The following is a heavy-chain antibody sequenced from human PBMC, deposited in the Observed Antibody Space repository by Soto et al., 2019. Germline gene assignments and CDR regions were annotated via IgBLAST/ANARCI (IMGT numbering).Heavy chain of an antibody. Sequence: PGGSLRLSCSASGFTFSSYAMHWVRQAPGKGLEYVSSISINGGSTHYADYVKGRFTISRDNSRNTQYLQMSSLRADDTAVYYCVKGEFYYDSSAYYPFDSWGQGT. V-gene: IGHV3-64D*06. CDR3: VKGEFYYDSSAYYPFDS. CDR2: ISINGGST. D-gene: IGHD3-22*01. J-gene: IGHJ4*02. CDR1: GFTFSSYA.